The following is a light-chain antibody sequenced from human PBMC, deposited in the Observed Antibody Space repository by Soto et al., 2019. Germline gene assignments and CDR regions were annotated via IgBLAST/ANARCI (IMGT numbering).Light chain of an antibody. CDR2: KGS. CDR3: QQYNSYPT. Sequence: DIQMTQSPSSLSASVGDRVTITCRASQSISSYLNWYQQKPGKAPKLLIYKGSTLESGVPSRFSGSGSGTEFTLTISSLQPDDFATYYCQQYNSYPTFGQGTRLEIK. CDR1: QSISSY. J-gene: IGKJ5*01. V-gene: IGKV1-5*03.